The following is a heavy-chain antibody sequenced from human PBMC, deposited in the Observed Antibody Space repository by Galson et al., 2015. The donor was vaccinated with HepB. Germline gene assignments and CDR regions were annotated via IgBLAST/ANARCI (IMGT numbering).Heavy chain of an antibody. D-gene: IGHD1-26*01. Sequence: SLRLSCAASGFTFSDYYMSWIRQAPGKGLEWISYISSSSSYTNYADSVKGRFTISRDNAKNSLYLQMNSLRAEDTALYYCAREMDSGSYQIGFDFWGQGTLVTVSS. CDR1: GFTFSDYY. V-gene: IGHV3-11*06. CDR2: ISSSSSYT. CDR3: AREMDSGSYQIGFDF. J-gene: IGHJ4*02.